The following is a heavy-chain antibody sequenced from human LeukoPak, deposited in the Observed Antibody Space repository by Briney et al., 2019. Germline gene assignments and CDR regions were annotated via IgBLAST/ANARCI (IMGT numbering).Heavy chain of an antibody. J-gene: IGHJ4*02. CDR2: ISSSSTYI. CDR3: ARDYGRVRGVIHY. D-gene: IGHD3-10*01. V-gene: IGHV3-21*01. CDR1: GFTFSSYS. Sequence: GGSLRLSCAASGFTFSSYSMNWVRQAPGKGLEWVSSISSSSTYIYYADSVKGRFTISRDNGKNSLYLQMNSLRAEDTAVYYCARDYGRVRGVIHYWGQGTLVTVSS.